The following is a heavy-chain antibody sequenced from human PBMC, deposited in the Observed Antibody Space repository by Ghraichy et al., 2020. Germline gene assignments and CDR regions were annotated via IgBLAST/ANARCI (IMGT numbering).Heavy chain of an antibody. Sequence: GGSLRLSCAASGFTFSSYAMHWVRQAPGKGLEWVAVISYDGSNKYYADSVKGRFTISRDNSKNTLYLQMNSLRAEDTAVYYCARESRKIPFDYWGQGTLVTVSS. CDR1: GFTFSSYA. CDR2: ISYDGSNK. V-gene: IGHV3-30-3*01. D-gene: IGHD2-2*01. CDR3: ARESRKIPFDY. J-gene: IGHJ4*02.